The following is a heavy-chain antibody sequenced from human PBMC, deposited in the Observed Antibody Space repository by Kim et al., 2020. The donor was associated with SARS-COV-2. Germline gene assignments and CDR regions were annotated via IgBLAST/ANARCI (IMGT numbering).Heavy chain of an antibody. D-gene: IGHD6-19*01. CDR2: IRSKPNNYAT. CDR1: GFTFSGST. Sequence: GGSLRLSCAASGFTFSGSTMHWVRQASGKGLEWVGRIRSKPNNYATAYAASVKGRFTISRDDSKNTAYLQMSSLKTEDTAVYYCTRVNPIAGGWYDAFDIWGQGTMVTDSS. CDR3: TRVNPIAGGWYDAFDI. V-gene: IGHV3-73*01. J-gene: IGHJ3*02.